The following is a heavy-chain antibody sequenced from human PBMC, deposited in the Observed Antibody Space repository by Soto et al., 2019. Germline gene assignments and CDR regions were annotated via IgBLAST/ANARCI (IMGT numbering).Heavy chain of an antibody. CDR2: VYHSGPT. CDR3: ATRPTRPPGMWVGVFDY. V-gene: IGHV4-59*11. CDR1: DGPISSHY. D-gene: IGHD3-10*01. Sequence: SETLSLTCTVPDGPISSHYWSWVRQPPGKRPEWIGYVYHSGPTNYNPSLESRVTISLDTSRNQFSLKLNSVTAADTAVYYCATRPTRPPGMWVGVFDYWTQGTLVT. J-gene: IGHJ4*02.